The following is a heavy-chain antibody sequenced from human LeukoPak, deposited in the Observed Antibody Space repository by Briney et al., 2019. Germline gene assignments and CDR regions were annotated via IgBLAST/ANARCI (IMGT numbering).Heavy chain of an antibody. CDR1: GYTFTSYY. CDR2: INPSGGST. J-gene: IGHJ5*02. CDR3: ARWGQGSTSHNWFDP. Sequence: ASVKVSCKASGYTFTSYYMHWVRQAPGQGLEWMGIINPSGGSTSYAQKFQGRVTMTRDMSTSTVYMELSSLRSEDTAVYYCARWGQGSTSHNWFDPWGQGTLVTVSS. D-gene: IGHD2-2*01. V-gene: IGHV1-46*01.